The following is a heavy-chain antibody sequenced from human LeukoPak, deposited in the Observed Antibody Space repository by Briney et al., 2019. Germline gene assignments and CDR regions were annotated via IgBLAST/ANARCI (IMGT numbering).Heavy chain of an antibody. CDR2: ISYDGSNK. CDR1: GFTFSSYG. Sequence: GGSLRLSCAASGFTFSSYGMHWVRQAPGKGLEWVAVISYDGSNKYNADSGKGRFTISRDNSKNTLYLQMNSLRAEDTAVYYCAKDLVAIRPQLPPYYYYGMDVWGQGTTVTVSS. J-gene: IGHJ6*02. V-gene: IGHV3-30*18. D-gene: IGHD2-15*01. CDR3: AKDLVAIRPQLPPYYYYGMDV.